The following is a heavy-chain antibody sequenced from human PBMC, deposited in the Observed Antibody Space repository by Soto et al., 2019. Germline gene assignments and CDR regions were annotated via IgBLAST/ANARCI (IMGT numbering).Heavy chain of an antibody. CDR2: IYHSGST. D-gene: IGHD3-22*01. Sequence: PSETLSLTCAVSGGSISSGGYSWSWIRQPPGKGLECIGYIYHSGSTYYNPPLKSRVTISVDKSKNQFSLKLNSVTAADTAVYYCARASSGYHPWGQGTLVTVSS. CDR3: ARASSGYHP. V-gene: IGHV4-30-2*01. J-gene: IGHJ5*02. CDR1: GGSISSGGYS.